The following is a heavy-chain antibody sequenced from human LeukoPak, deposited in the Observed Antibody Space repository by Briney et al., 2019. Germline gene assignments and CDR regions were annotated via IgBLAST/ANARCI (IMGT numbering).Heavy chain of an antibody. CDR3: ASYYYGSGSYEPDY. Sequence: GASVKVSCTASGYTFTSYDINWLRQAPGQGLEWMGWMNPNSGNTGYAQKFQGRVTMTRNTSISTAYMELSSLRSEDTAVYYCASYYYGSGSYEPDYWGQGTLVTVSS. V-gene: IGHV1-8*01. D-gene: IGHD3-10*01. CDR2: MNPNSGNT. CDR1: GYTFTSYD. J-gene: IGHJ4*02.